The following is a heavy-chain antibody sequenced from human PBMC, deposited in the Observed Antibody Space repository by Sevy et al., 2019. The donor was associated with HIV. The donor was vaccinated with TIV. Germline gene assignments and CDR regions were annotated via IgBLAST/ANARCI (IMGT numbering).Heavy chain of an antibody. Sequence: GGSLRLSCAASGFTFSSFGMHWVRQAPGKGLEWVAIISHDGSNKIYADSVKGRFTISRGKSKNTLDLQMDSLRADDTAVYYCAKQGGYCSNGVCYRAFDYWGQGTLVTVSS. CDR1: GFTFSSFG. V-gene: IGHV3-30*18. CDR2: ISHDGSNK. J-gene: IGHJ4*02. CDR3: AKQGGYCSNGVCYRAFDY. D-gene: IGHD2-8*01.